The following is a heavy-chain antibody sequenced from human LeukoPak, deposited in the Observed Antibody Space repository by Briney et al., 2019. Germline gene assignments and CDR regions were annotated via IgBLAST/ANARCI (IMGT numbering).Heavy chain of an antibody. Sequence: SETLSLTCAVYGGSFSGYYWSWIRQPPEKGLEWIGEINHSGSTNYNPSLKSRVTISVDTSKNQFSLKLSSETAADTAVYYCASSDYYDSSGYTYWGQGTLVTVSS. CDR2: INHSGST. D-gene: IGHD3-22*01. V-gene: IGHV4-34*01. CDR3: ASSDYYDSSGYTY. J-gene: IGHJ4*02. CDR1: GGSFSGYY.